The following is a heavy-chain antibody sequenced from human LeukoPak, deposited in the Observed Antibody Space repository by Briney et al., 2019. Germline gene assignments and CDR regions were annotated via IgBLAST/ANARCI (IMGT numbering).Heavy chain of an antibody. Sequence: ASVKVSCKASGGTFSSYAISWVRQAPGQGLEWMGGIIPIFGTANYAQKFQGRVTITADESTSTAYMELSSLRSEDTAVYYCARDPYSYPHMDVWGQGTTVTVSS. CDR1: GGTFSSYA. CDR2: IIPIFGTA. D-gene: IGHD2-15*01. J-gene: IGHJ6*02. CDR3: ARDPYSYPHMDV. V-gene: IGHV1-69*13.